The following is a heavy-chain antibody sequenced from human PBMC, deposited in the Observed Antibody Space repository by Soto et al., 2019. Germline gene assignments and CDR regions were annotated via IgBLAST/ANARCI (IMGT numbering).Heavy chain of an antibody. V-gene: IGHV3-49*03. CDR3: TRDEYSSSSTAFDI. CDR2: IRSKAYGGTT. D-gene: IGHD6-6*01. Sequence: GGSLRLSCTASGFTFGDYAMSWFRQAPGKGLEWVGFIRSKAYGGTTEYAASVKGRFTISRDDSKGIAYLQMNSLKTEDTAVYYCTRDEYSSSSTAFDIWGQGTMVTVSS. J-gene: IGHJ3*02. CDR1: GFTFGDYA.